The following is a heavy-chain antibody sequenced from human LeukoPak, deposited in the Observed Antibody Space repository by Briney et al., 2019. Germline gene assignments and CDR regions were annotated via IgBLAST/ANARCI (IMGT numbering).Heavy chain of an antibody. CDR1: GFTVSTNY. V-gene: IGHV3-53*01. CDR3: ARGRIGRGYSGYDGFDY. J-gene: IGHJ4*02. Sequence: GGSLRLSCAASGFTVSTNYMSWVRQAPGKGLEWVSVIYTGGSTYYADSVKGRFTISRDNSKNTLYLQMNSLRAEDTAVYYCARGRIGRGYSGYDGFDYWGQGTLVTVSS. CDR2: IYTGGST. D-gene: IGHD5-12*01.